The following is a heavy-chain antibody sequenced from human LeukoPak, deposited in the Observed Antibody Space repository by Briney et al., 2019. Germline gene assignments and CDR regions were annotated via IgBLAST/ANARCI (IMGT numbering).Heavy chain of an antibody. V-gene: IGHV3-48*03. CDR1: GYTFSSYA. Sequence: SGGSLRVSCAGSGYTFSSYAMNWVRQAPGKGLEWVSYISSSGSTIYYADSVKGRFTISRDNAKNSLYLQMNSLRAEDTAVYYCAELGITMIGGVWGKGTTVTISS. CDR2: ISSSGSTI. CDR3: AELGITMIGGV. J-gene: IGHJ6*04. D-gene: IGHD3-10*02.